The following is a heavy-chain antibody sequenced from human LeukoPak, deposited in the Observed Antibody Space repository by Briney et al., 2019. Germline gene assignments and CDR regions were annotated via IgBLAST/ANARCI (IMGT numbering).Heavy chain of an antibody. CDR2: IRYDGSNK. J-gene: IGHJ4*02. V-gene: IGHV3-30*02. CDR1: GFTFSSYG. CDR3: AKGNYGSGSGIPDY. D-gene: IGHD3-10*01. Sequence: PGGSLRLSCAASGFTFSSYGMHWVCQAPGKGLEWVAFIRYDGSNKYYADSVKGRFTISRDNSKNTLYLQMNSLRAEDTAVYYCAKGNYGSGSGIPDYWGQGTLVTVSS.